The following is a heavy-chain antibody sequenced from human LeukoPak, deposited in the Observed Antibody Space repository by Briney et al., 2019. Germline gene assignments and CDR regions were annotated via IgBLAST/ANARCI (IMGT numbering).Heavy chain of an antibody. V-gene: IGHV4-34*01. D-gene: IGHD5-12*01. CDR2: FHYTGST. J-gene: IGHJ6*03. Sequence: SETLSLTCVVSGGSFSGYYWSWIRQSTGKGLEWIGEFHYTGSTNYNPSLKSRVTISVDASKNQLFLNLSSVTAADTAMYYCARHIGGGYPYYYYSMAVWGKGTTVTVSS. CDR1: GGSFSGYY. CDR3: ARHIGGGYPYYYYSMAV.